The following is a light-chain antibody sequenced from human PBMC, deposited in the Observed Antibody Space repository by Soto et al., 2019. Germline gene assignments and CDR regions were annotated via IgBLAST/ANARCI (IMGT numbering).Light chain of an antibody. CDR1: QNVDSLS. CDR2: GAS. J-gene: IGKJ4*01. Sequence: EIVLTQSPGTLSLSPGERVTLSCRASQNVDSLSLAWYQQKPGQAPRLLIYGASSRATGIPDRFSGSGSGTDFTPTVSRLEPEDFAVYYCHQHGPSPVFGGGTRVEIK. V-gene: IGKV3-20*01. CDR3: HQHGPSPV.